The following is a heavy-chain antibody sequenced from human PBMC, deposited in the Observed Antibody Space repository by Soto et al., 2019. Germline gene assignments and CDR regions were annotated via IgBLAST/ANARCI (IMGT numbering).Heavy chain of an antibody. CDR3: SKWEPGYGMDV. D-gene: IGHD1-26*01. CDR2: ISSNGGST. J-gene: IGHJ6*02. Sequence: WGSLRLSCSASEFTFSSYAMHWFRQAPGKGLEYVSAISSNGGSTYYADSVKGRFTISRDNSKNTLYLQMNSLRAEDTAVYYCSKWEPGYGMDVWGQGITVTVSS. CDR1: EFTFSSYA. V-gene: IGHV3-64*04.